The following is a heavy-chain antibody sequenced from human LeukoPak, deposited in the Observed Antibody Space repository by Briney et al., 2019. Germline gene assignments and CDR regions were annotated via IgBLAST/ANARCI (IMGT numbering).Heavy chain of an antibody. J-gene: IGHJ4*02. CDR1: GFTFDDYA. CDR3: AKDIPAGGELELGVDY. CDR2: IRGDGGST. V-gene: IGHV3-43*02. Sequence: PGGSLRLSCAASGFTFDDYAMHWVRQAPGKGLEWVSLIRGDGGSTYYADSVKGRFTISRDNSKNSLYLQMNSLRTEDTALYYCAKDIPAGGELELGVDYWGQGTLVTVSS. D-gene: IGHD1-7*01.